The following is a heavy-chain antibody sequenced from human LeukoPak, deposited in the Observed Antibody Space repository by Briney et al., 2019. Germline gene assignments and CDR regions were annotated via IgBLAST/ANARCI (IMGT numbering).Heavy chain of an antibody. D-gene: IGHD3-10*01. CDR1: GFTFKYYW. J-gene: IGHJ4*02. CDR3: ARVRKLRTRGVMDPLDY. Sequence: GGSLRLSCAASGFTFKYYWLTWVRQARGKGLEWVANIQQDGSEKYYVDSVKGRFIISRDNAKNSLYLQMNSLRAEDTAVYYCARVRKLRTRGVMDPLDYWGQGTLVTVSS. CDR2: IQQDGSEK. V-gene: IGHV3-7*01.